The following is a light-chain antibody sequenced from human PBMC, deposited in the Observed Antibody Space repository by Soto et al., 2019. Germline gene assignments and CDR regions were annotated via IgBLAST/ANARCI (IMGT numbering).Light chain of an antibody. CDR2: GAS. CDR1: QSITTY. CDR3: QQSDRVPLT. J-gene: IGKJ4*01. V-gene: IGKV1-39*01. Sequence: DIQMTQYLSSLPASVGDRVTITCRASQSITTYLNWYQQKPGKAPKLLISGASSLQTGVPSRFGGRGSGTDFTLTISSLQPEDFATYYCQQSDRVPLTFGGGTKVDIK.